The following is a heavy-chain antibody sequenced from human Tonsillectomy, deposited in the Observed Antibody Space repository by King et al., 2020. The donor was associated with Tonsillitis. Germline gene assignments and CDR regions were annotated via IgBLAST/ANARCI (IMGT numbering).Heavy chain of an antibody. V-gene: IGHV3-30*02. D-gene: IGHD4-23*01. Sequence: VQLVESGGGVVQPGGSLRLSCAASGFTFSSYGMHWVRQAPGKGLEWVAFIRYDGSNKYYAESVKGRFTISRDNSKNTLYLQMNSLRAEDTAVYYCAKDSGLIIGLRWYQDAFDIWGQGKMVTVSS. CDR2: IRYDGSNK. CDR1: GFTFSSYG. J-gene: IGHJ3*02. CDR3: AKDSGLIIGLRWYQDAFDI.